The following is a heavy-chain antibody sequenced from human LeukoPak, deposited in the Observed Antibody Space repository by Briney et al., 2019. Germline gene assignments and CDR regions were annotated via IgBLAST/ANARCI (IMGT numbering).Heavy chain of an antibody. CDR3: AKILERELQYYYYGMDV. D-gene: IGHD5-24*01. V-gene: IGHV3-30*18. Sequence: PGRSLRLSCAASGFTFSSYGMHWVRQAPGKGLEWVAVISYDGSNKYYADSVKGRFTISRDNSKNTLYLQMNSLRAEDTAVYYCAKILERELQYYYYGMDVWGQGTTVTVSS. CDR1: GFTFSSYG. CDR2: ISYDGSNK. J-gene: IGHJ6*02.